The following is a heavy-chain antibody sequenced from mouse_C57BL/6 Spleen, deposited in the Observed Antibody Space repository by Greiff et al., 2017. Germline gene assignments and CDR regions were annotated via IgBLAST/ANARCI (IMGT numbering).Heavy chain of an antibody. V-gene: IGHV1-62-2*01. J-gene: IGHJ4*01. Sequence: QVQLQQSGAELVKPGASVKLSCKASGYTFTEYTIHWVKQRSGQGLEWIGWFYPGSGSIKYNEKFKDKATLTADKSSSTVYMELSRLTSEDSAVYFCARHEESFYYGSLYAMDYWGQGTSVTVSS. CDR2: FYPGSGSI. D-gene: IGHD1-1*01. CDR1: GYTFTEYT. CDR3: ARHEESFYYGSLYAMDY.